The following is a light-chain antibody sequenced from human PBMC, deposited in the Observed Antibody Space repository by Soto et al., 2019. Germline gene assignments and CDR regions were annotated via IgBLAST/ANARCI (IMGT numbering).Light chain of an antibody. Sequence: EIVLTQSPGTLSLSPGERATLSCRASQSVRSSLAWYQQKPGQAPRLLIFGASTRATGTPDRFTGSGSGTDFTLSISRLEPEDFAVYYCQQYGNSPLTFGGGTKVEIK. CDR1: QSVRSS. CDR3: QQYGNSPLT. V-gene: IGKV3-20*01. J-gene: IGKJ4*01. CDR2: GAS.